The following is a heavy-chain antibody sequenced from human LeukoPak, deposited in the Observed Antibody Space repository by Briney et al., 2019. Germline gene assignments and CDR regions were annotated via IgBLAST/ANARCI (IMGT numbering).Heavy chain of an antibody. Sequence: GGSLRLSCAASGFTFSSYAMHWVRQAPGKGLEWVAVISYDGSNKYYADSVKGRFTISRDNSKNTLYLQMNSLRAEDTAVYYCARARGYSGYDYLDYWGQGTLVTVSS. D-gene: IGHD5-12*01. V-gene: IGHV3-30-3*01. CDR2: ISYDGSNK. J-gene: IGHJ4*02. CDR1: GFTFSSYA. CDR3: ARARGYSGYDYLDY.